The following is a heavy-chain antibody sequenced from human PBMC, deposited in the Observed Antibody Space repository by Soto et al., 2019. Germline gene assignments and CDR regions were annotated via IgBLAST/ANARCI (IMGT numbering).Heavy chain of an antibody. CDR2: INPSGGST. CDR3: ARTSSSHLYSSSWYLGNNWFDP. Sequence: ASVKVSCKASGYTFTSYYMHWVRQAPGQGLEWMGIINPSGGSTSYAQKFQGRATMTRDTSTSTVYMELSSLRSEDTAVYYCARTSSSHLYSSSWYLGNNWFDPWGQGTLVTVSS. CDR1: GYTFTSYY. D-gene: IGHD6-13*01. V-gene: IGHV1-46*01. J-gene: IGHJ5*02.